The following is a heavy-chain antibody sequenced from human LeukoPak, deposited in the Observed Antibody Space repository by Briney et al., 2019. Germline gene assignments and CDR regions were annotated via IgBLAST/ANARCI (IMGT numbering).Heavy chain of an antibody. CDR1: GGSISSSNW. J-gene: IGHJ4*02. V-gene: IGHV4-4*02. Sequence: TSETLSLTCAVSGGSISSSNWWSWVRQPPGKGLEWIGEIYHSGSTNYNPSLKSRVTISVDTSKNQFSLKLSSVTAADTAVYYCASDDYYGSGSYHYWGQGTLVTVSS. D-gene: IGHD3-10*01. CDR2: IYHSGST. CDR3: ASDDYYGSGSYHY.